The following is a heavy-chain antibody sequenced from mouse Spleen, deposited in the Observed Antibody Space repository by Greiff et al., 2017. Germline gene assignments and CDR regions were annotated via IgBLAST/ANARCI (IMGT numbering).Heavy chain of an antibody. Sequence: EVKLMESGGGLVKPGGSLKLSCAASGFTFSSYTMSWVRQTPEKRLEWVATISSGGSYTYYPDSVKGRFTISRDNAKNTLYLQMSSLKSEDTAMYYCTRAELAFAYWGQGTLVTVSA. CDR2: ISSGGSYT. CDR3: TRAELAFAY. CDR1: GFTFSSYT. D-gene: IGHD4-1*01. J-gene: IGHJ3*01. V-gene: IGHV5-6-4*01.